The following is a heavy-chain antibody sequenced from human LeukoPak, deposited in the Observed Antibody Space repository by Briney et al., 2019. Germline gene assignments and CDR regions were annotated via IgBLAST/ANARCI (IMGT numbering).Heavy chain of an antibody. CDR1: GFTFSSYA. Sequence: GGSLRLSCAASGFTFSSYAMRWVRQAPGKGLEWVAVISYDGSNKYYADSVKGRFTISRDDSKNTLYLQMNSLRAEDTAVYYCARRGGRAMDVWGQGTTVTVSS. CDR3: ARRGGRAMDV. D-gene: IGHD3-16*01. CDR2: ISYDGSNK. V-gene: IGHV3-30-3*01. J-gene: IGHJ6*02.